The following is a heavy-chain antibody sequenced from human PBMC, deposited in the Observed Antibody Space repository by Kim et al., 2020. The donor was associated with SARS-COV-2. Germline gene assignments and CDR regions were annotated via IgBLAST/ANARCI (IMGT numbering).Heavy chain of an antibody. V-gene: IGHV3-21*01. J-gene: IGHJ4*02. CDR3: ARDPLGGGGGDCSFDY. CDR2: ISSSSSYI. CDR1: GFTFSSYS. Sequence: GGSLRLSCAASGFTFSSYSMNWVRQAPGKGLEWVSSISSSSSYIYYAASVKGRFTISRDNAKNSLYLQMNSLRAEDTAVYYCARDPLGGGGGDCSFDYWGQGTLVTVSS. D-gene: IGHD2-21*01.